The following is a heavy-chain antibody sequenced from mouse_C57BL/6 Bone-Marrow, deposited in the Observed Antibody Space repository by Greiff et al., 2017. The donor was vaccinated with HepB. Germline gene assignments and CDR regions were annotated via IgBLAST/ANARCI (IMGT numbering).Heavy chain of an antibody. V-gene: IGHV14-4*01. D-gene: IGHD1-1*01. CDR1: GFNIKDDY. Sequence: EVQLQQSGAELVRPGASVKLSCTASGFNIKDDYMHWVKQRPEQGLEWIGWIDPENGDTEYAPKFQGKATITADTSSNAAYLQLSSLTSEDTAVYYCTTFITTVVALYYAMDYWGQGTSVTVSS. J-gene: IGHJ4*01. CDR3: TTFITTVVALYYAMDY. CDR2: IDPENGDT.